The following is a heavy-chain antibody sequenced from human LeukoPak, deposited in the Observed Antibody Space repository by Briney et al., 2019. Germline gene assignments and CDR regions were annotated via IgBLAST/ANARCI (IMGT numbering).Heavy chain of an antibody. CDR3: ARDLSELRFLEWLSHDNWFDP. V-gene: IGHV1-18*01. D-gene: IGHD3-3*01. J-gene: IGHJ5*02. CDR2: ISAYNGNT. CDR1: GYTFTSYG. Sequence: ASVKVSCKASGYTFTSYGISWVRQAPGQGLEWMGWISAYNGNTNYAQKLQGRVTMTTDTSTSTAYMELRSLKSDDTAVYYCARDLSELRFLEWLSHDNWFDPWGQGTLVTVSS.